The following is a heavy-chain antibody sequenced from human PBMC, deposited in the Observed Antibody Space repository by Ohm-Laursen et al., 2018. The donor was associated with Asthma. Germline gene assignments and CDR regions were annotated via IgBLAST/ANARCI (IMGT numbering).Heavy chain of an antibody. J-gene: IGHJ4*02. CDR3: ARGIGCSGGSCYPFDY. D-gene: IGHD2-15*01. Sequence: SDTLSLTCTVSGGSISSSSYYWGWIRQPPGKGLEWIGSIYYSGSTYYNPSLKSRVTISVDTSKNQFSLKLSSVTAADTAVYYCARGIGCSGGSCYPFDYWGQGTLATVSS. CDR2: IYYSGST. CDR1: GGSISSSSYY. V-gene: IGHV4-39*01.